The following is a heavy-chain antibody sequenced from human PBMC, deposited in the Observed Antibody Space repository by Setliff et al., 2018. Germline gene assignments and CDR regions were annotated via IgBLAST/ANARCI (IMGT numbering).Heavy chain of an antibody. J-gene: IGHJ4*02. CDR1: GESFSGHY. CDR3: ARGFDVCGGGACYTDGPYYFDY. CDR2: INHSGST. D-gene: IGHD2-21*02. Sequence: AETLSLTCAVYGESFSGHYWSWIRQPPGKGLEWIGEINHSGSTNYNPSLKSRVTISVDTSKSQFSLKLSSAAAADTAVYYCARGFDVCGGGACYTDGPYYFDYWGLGTLVTVSS. V-gene: IGHV4-34*01.